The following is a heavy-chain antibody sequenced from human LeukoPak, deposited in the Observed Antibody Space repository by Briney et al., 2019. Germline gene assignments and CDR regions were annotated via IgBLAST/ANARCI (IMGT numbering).Heavy chain of an antibody. CDR2: ISGSGYST. J-gene: IGHJ4*02. CDR3: AKDTEGDCSGGSCYPPRDY. CDR1: GFTFSSYA. V-gene: IGHV3-23*01. Sequence: GGSLRLSCAASGFTFSSYAMSWVRQAPGRGLEWVSVISGSGYSTYYADSVKGRFTISRDNFKNTLYLQMNNLRVEDTAVYYCAKDTEGDCSGGSCYPPRDYWGQGILVTVSA. D-gene: IGHD2-15*01.